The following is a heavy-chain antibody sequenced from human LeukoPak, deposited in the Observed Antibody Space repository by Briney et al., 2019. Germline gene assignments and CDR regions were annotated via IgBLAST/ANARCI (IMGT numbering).Heavy chain of an antibody. CDR2: IYYSGST. CDR3: AGHSPINEGLYYFDY. CDR1: GGSISSSSYY. J-gene: IGHJ4*02. V-gene: IGHV4-39*01. Sequence: KPSETLSLTCTVSGGSISSSSYYWGWIRQPPGKGLEWIGSIYYSGSTYYNPSLKSRVTISVDTSKNQFSLKLSSVTAADTAVYYCAGHSPINEGLYYFDYWGQGTLVTVSS. D-gene: IGHD1-1*01.